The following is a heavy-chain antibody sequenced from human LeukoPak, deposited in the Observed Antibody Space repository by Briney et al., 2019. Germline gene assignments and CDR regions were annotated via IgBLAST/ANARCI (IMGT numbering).Heavy chain of an antibody. CDR2: ISGDGGAT. Sequence: GGSLILSCAASGFTFDDYVMHWVRQAPGKGLEWVSFISGDGGATYYADSAKGRFTISRDNGRKSLYLQMHSLRTEDTALYYCAKGGYTYGGRLFDYWGQGTLVTVSS. CDR3: AKGGYTYGGRLFDY. D-gene: IGHD5-18*01. CDR1: GFTFDDYV. J-gene: IGHJ4*02. V-gene: IGHV3-43*02.